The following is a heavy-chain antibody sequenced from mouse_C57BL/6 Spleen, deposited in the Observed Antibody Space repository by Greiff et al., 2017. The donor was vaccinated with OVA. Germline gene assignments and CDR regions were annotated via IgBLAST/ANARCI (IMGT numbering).Heavy chain of an antibody. D-gene: IGHD2-2*01. CDR2: IDPNSGGT. J-gene: IGHJ1*03. Sequence: QVHVKQPGAELVKPGASVKLSCKASGYTFTSYWMHWVKQRPGRGLEWIGRIDPNSGGTKYNEKFKSKATLTVDKPSSTAYMQLSSLTSEDSAVYYCARESYGYEVSYWYFDVWGTGTTVTVSS. CDR3: ARESYGYEVSYWYFDV. V-gene: IGHV1-72*01. CDR1: GYTFTSYW.